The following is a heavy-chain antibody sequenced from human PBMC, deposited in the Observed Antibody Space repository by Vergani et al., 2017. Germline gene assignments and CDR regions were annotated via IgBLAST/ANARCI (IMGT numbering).Heavy chain of an antibody. CDR3: ARDLSHYYGSGSYDWFDP. V-gene: IGHV3-21*01. Sequence: EVQLVESGGGLVKPGGSLRLSCAASGFTFSSYSMNWVRQAPGKGLEWVSSISSSSSYTYYADSVKGRFTISRDNAKNSLYLQMNSLRAEDTAVYYCARDLSHYYGSGSYDWFDPWGQGTLVTVSS. CDR2: ISSSSSYT. CDR1: GFTFSSYS. J-gene: IGHJ5*02. D-gene: IGHD3-10*01.